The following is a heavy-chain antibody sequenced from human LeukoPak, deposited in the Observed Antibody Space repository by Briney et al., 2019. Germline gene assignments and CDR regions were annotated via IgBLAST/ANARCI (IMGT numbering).Heavy chain of an antibody. Sequence: GGSLRLSCTASVFSLSSYWMNCVRHAPGKGLEWVANINPHGSEKNYVDSVKGRFTISRDRTKNSLYLQMNNLRAEDTAVYYCARSDYWGQGILVTVS. J-gene: IGHJ4*02. V-gene: IGHV3-7*01. CDR1: VFSLSSYW. CDR2: INPHGSEK. CDR3: ARSDY.